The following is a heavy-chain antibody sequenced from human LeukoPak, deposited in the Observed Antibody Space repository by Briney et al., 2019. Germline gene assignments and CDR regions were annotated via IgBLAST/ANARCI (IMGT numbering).Heavy chain of an antibody. CDR1: GFTFSSYA. J-gene: IGHJ6*02. CDR2: ISGSGGST. Sequence: GGSLRLSCAASGFTFSSYAMSWARQAPGKGLEWVSTISGSGGSTYYADSVKGRFTISRDNSKNTLYLQMNSLRAEDTAVYYCVSNPYSSPSQKYYYYYGMDVWGQGTTVTVSS. V-gene: IGHV3-23*01. CDR3: VSNPYSSPSQKYYYYYGMDV. D-gene: IGHD6-6*01.